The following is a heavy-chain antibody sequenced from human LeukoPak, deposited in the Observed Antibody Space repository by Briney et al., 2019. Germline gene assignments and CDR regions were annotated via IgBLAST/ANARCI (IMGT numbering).Heavy chain of an antibody. J-gene: IGHJ4*02. D-gene: IGHD3-10*01. CDR1: GYTFTGYY. Sequence: GASVKVSCKASGYTFTGYYMHWVRQAPGQGLEWMGRINPNSGGTNYAQEFQGRVTMTRDTSISTAYMELSRLRSDDTAVYYCARAAVELLWFGETLGYWGQGTLVTVSS. CDR3: ARAAVELLWFGETLGY. CDR2: INPNSGGT. V-gene: IGHV1-2*06.